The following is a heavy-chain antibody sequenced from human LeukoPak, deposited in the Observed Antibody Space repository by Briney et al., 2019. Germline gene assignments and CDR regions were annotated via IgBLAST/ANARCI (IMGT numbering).Heavy chain of an antibody. CDR1: GFTLTTNS. V-gene: IGHV3-23*01. CDR2: LTENIGGQNFSNA. J-gene: IGHJ3*01. Sequence: GGSLRLSCAVSGFTLTTNSMNWVRQAPGKGLGWRSGLTENIGGQNFSNAFYADSVRARFTISRDNSKNNLFLHLNNLRVEDTAMYFCSTGLLGDGYWGQGTMVTVSS. D-gene: IGHD2-21*02. CDR3: STGLLGDGY.